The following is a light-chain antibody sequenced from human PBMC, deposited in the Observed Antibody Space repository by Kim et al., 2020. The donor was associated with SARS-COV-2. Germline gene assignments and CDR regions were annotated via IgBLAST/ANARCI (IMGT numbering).Light chain of an antibody. J-gene: IGLJ3*02. V-gene: IGLV4-60*03. CDR3: ETWDSNTRV. CDR1: SGHSSYI. CDR2: LEGSGSY. Sequence: SSVKLTCTLSSGHSSYIIAWHQQQPGKAPRYLMKLEGSGSYNKGSGVPDRFSDSSSGADRYLTISNLQSEDEADYYCETWDSNTRVFGGGTQLTVL.